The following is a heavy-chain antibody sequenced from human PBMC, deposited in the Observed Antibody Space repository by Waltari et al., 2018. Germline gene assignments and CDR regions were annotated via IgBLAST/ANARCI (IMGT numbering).Heavy chain of an antibody. J-gene: IGHJ6*02. CDR2: ISGSGGST. CDR3: AKQKYYDFWSGYWRDYYYYYGMDV. D-gene: IGHD3-3*01. V-gene: IGHV3-23*01. CDR1: GGSFSGYY. Sequence: VQLQQWGAGLLKPSETLSLTCAVYGGSFSGYYWSWIRQPPGKGLEWVSAISGSGGSTYYADSVKGRFTISRDNSKNTLYLQMNSLRAEDTAVYYCAKQKYYDFWSGYWRDYYYYYGMDVWGQGTTVTVSS.